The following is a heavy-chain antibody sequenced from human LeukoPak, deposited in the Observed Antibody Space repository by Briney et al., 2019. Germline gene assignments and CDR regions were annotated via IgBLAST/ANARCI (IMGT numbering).Heavy chain of an antibody. V-gene: IGHV3-7*01. CDR1: GFTFSNYW. J-gene: IGHJ4*02. CDR3: ARDQTPFV. Sequence: GGSLRLSCAASGFTFSNYWMTWVRQPPGKGLERVAQIKHDGSEKYYVDSVKGRFTISRDNAKNSLYLQMNSLRADDTAVYFCARDQTPFVWGQGILVTVSS. CDR2: IKHDGSEK.